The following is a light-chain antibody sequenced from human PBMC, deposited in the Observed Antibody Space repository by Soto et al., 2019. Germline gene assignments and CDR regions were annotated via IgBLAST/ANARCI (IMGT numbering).Light chain of an antibody. Sequence: IVMTQSPATLSVSPGARATLSCRASQRISNNLAWYQQKPGQAPRLLIYGVYSRATGVPARFSGSGSGTEFTLTISSLQSEDFAVYYCQQYNEWPGCTFGQGTKLEI. CDR1: QRISNN. CDR2: GVY. CDR3: QQYNEWPGCT. V-gene: IGKV3-15*01. J-gene: IGKJ2*02.